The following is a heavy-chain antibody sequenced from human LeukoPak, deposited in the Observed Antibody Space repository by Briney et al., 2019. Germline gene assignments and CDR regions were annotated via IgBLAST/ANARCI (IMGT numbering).Heavy chain of an antibody. CDR2: IYPGDSDT. CDR3: ARHVAALDTAGSGYMDV. Sequence: GESLKISCKGSGYSFTSYWIGWVRQMPGKGLEWMGIIYPGDSDTRYSPSFQGQVTISADKSISTAYLQWSSLKASDTAMYYCARHVAALDTAGSGYMDVWGEGTTVTVSS. CDR1: GYSFTSYW. D-gene: IGHD6-6*01. J-gene: IGHJ6*03. V-gene: IGHV5-51*01.